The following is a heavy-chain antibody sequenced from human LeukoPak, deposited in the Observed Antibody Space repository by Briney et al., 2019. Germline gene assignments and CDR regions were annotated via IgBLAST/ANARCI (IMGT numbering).Heavy chain of an antibody. V-gene: IGHV1-69*04. CDR2: IIPIFGIA. CDR1: GGTFSSYA. CDR3: AREDIVVVVAANWFDP. Sequence: SVKVSCKASGGTFSSYAISWVRQAPGQGLEWMGRIIPIFGIASYAQKFQGRVTITADKSTSTAYMELSSLRSEDTAVYYCAREDIVVVVAANWFDPWGQGTLVTVSS. D-gene: IGHD2-15*01. J-gene: IGHJ5*02.